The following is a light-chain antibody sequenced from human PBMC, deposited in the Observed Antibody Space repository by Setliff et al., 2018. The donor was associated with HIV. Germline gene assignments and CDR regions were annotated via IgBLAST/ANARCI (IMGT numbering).Light chain of an antibody. CDR2: DVT. Sequence: QSALAQPASVSGSPGQSITISCTGTSSDIGVYKYVSWYQQHPGKAPKLIIYDVTNRPSGVSNRFSGPKSGNTASLTISGLQAEDEADYYCSSYTSSITLYVFGTGTKVTVL. CDR1: SSDIGVYKY. J-gene: IGLJ1*01. CDR3: SSYTSSITLYV. V-gene: IGLV2-14*03.